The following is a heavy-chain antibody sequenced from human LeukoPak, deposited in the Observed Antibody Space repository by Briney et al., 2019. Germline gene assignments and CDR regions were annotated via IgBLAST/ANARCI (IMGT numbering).Heavy chain of an antibody. V-gene: IGHV4-34*01. CDR2: INHSGST. D-gene: IGHD3-3*01. J-gene: IGHJ4*02. Sequence: PSETLSLTRAVYGGSFSGYYWSWIRQPPGKGLEWIGEINHSGSTNYNPSLKSRVTISVDTSKNQFSLKLSSVTAADTAVYYCARGEPTNYDFWSGYPGKYYFDYWGQGTLVTVSS. CDR3: ARGEPTNYDFWSGYPGKYYFDY. CDR1: GGSFSGYY.